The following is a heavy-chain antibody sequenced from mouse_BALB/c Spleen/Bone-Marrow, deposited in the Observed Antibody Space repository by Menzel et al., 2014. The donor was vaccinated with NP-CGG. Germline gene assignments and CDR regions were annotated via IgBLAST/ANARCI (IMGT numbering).Heavy chain of an antibody. Sequence: VMLVESGPGLVQPSQRLSIPCTVSGFSLTSYGVHWVRQSPGKGLEWLGVIWSGGSTDYNAAFISRLSISKDNSKSQVFFKMNSLQADDTAIYYCARNEGLREDYAMDYWGQGTSVTVSS. D-gene: IGHD2-4*01. CDR3: ARNEGLREDYAMDY. CDR2: IWSGGST. J-gene: IGHJ4*01. CDR1: GFSLTSYG. V-gene: IGHV2-4-1*01.